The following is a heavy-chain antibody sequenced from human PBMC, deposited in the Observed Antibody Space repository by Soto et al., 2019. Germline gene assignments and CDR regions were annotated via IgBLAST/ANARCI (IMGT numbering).Heavy chain of an antibody. V-gene: IGHV1-2*02. Sequence: ASVKVSCKASGYTFTDYYMHWVRQAPGQGLEWMGWINPSSGTTNYAQMFQGRVTMTRGTSISTAYMELSRLTSDDTAVYYCARVAMIISAGPFETWGQGTVVTVSS. CDR3: ARVAMIISAGPFET. D-gene: IGHD5-18*01. J-gene: IGHJ3*02. CDR1: GYTFTDYY. CDR2: INPSSGTT.